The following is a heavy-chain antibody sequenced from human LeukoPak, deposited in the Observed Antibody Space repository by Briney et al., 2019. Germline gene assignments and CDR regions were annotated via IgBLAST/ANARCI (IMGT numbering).Heavy chain of an antibody. Sequence: SETLSLPCTVPGGSISSYCWSWIRQPPGKGRELSGYIYYSGSTNHNPSLNSRVTISVDTSNNQFSLNLSSVTAADTAGYYCARDSHGGNPGPWVQGTLVTVSS. CDR1: GGSISSYC. D-gene: IGHD4-23*01. CDR2: IYYSGST. CDR3: ARDSHGGNPGP. V-gene: IGHV4-59*01. J-gene: IGHJ5*02.